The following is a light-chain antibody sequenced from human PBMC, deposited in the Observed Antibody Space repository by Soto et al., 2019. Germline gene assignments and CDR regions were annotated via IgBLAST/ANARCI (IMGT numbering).Light chain of an antibody. CDR1: HSISTD. J-gene: IGKJ4*01. Sequence: DIPMTQSPSSLSASVGDGVTITCRASHSISTDLNWYQQKPGKAPKLLIYATSSLQSGVPSRFSGSGSGTDFTLTISSLQPEDFATYYCQQSYSTPLTFGGGTKVEIK. V-gene: IGKV1-39*01. CDR3: QQSYSTPLT. CDR2: ATS.